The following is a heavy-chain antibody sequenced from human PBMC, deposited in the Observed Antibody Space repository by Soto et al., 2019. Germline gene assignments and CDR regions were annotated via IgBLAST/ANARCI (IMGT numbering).Heavy chain of an antibody. Sequence: SETLSLTCAVSGDSISSGGYSWSWIRQPPGKGLEWIGYIYHSGSTYYNPSLKSRVTISLDTSKNQFSLKLSSVTAADTAVYYCSRRWGSAADYWGQGTLDIVSS. J-gene: IGHJ4*02. V-gene: IGHV4-30-2*01. CDR1: GDSISSGGYS. D-gene: IGHD2-15*01. CDR3: SRRWGSAADY. CDR2: IYHSGST.